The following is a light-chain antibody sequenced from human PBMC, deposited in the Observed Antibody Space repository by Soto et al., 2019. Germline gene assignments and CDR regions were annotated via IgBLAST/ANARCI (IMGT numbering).Light chain of an antibody. CDR1: QSVSSN. V-gene: IGKV3-15*01. CDR3: QQYNRWPFT. CDR2: GAS. Sequence: EIVMTQSPSTLSVSPGERATLSCRASQSVSSNLAWYQQKPGQAPRLLIYGASTRAKVFTARFSGSGSGTECPLTICILQYEGVAVYYCQQYNRWPFTFGPGTRVEI. J-gene: IGKJ3*01.